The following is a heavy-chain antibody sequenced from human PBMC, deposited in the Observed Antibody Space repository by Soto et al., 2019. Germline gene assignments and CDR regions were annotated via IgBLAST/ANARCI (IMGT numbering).Heavy chain of an antibody. CDR1: GGTFSSYA. J-gene: IGHJ6*02. V-gene: IGHV1-69*13. CDR3: ARDNVTTVSNYYYYYGMDV. CDR2: IIPIFGTA. Sequence: SVKVSCKASGGTFSSYAISWVRQAPGQGLEWMGGIIPIFGTANYAQKFQGRVTITADASTSTAYMELSSLRSEDTAVYYCARDNVTTVSNYYYYYGMDVWGQGTTVTVSS. D-gene: IGHD4-17*01.